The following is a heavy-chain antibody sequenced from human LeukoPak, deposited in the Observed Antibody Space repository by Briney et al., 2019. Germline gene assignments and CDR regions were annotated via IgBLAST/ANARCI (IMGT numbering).Heavy chain of an antibody. Sequence: PGGSLRLSCAASGFTFSAFGMHWVRQAPGRGLEWVTVIWHDGNNKYYADSVKGRFTISRDNSKNTLYLQMNSLRAEDTAVYYCARGISGYYSFFDYWGQGTLVTVSS. V-gene: IGHV3-33*01. CDR1: GFTFSAFG. CDR3: ARGISGYYSFFDY. CDR2: IWHDGNNK. D-gene: IGHD3-22*01. J-gene: IGHJ4*02.